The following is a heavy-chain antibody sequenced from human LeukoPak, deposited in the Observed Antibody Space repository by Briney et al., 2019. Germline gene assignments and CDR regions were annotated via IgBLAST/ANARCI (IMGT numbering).Heavy chain of an antibody. CDR1: GFTFSSYW. CDR2: IEGDGNRI. Sequence: TGGSLRLSCAASGFTFSSYWMNWVRQAPGKGLMWVSRIEGDGNRITYADSVKGRFTISRDNAKNTLYLQMNSLRAEDTAVYYCTRDWRNLGYDYWGQGTLVTVSS. D-gene: IGHD5-12*01. V-gene: IGHV3-74*01. J-gene: IGHJ4*02. CDR3: TRDWRNLGYDY.